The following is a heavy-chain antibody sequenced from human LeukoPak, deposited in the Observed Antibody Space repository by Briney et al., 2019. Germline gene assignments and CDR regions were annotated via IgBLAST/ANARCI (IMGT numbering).Heavy chain of an antibody. D-gene: IGHD3-16*01. CDR1: GFTVSSNY. J-gene: IGHJ4*02. Sequence: GGSLRLSCAASGFTVSSNYMSWVRLAPGKGLEWVSLIYSGGTTYYADSVKGRFTISRDNSKNTLYLQMESLRAEDTAVYYCSRLGDVWGQGTLVTVSS. CDR2: IYSGGTT. V-gene: IGHV3-53*01. CDR3: SRLGDV.